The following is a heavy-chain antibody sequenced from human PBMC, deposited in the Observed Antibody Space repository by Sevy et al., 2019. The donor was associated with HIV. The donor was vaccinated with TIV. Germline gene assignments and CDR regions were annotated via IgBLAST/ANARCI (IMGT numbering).Heavy chain of an antibody. V-gene: IGHV3-30*04. CDR2: ISYDGSNK. J-gene: IGHJ6*02. Sequence: GGSLRLSCAASGFTFSSYAMHWVRQAPGKGLEWVAVISYDGSNKYYADSVKGRFTISRDNSKNTLYLQMNSLRAEDTAVYYCARDEATNCSGGSCYGVAYYYYGMDVWGQGTTVTVSS. D-gene: IGHD2-15*01. CDR3: ARDEATNCSGGSCYGVAYYYYGMDV. CDR1: GFTFSSYA.